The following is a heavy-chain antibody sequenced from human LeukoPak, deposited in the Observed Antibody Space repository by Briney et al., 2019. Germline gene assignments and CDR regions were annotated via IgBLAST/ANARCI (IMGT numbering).Heavy chain of an antibody. V-gene: IGHV4-39*07. CDR3: AREDAVSSDDAFDL. J-gene: IGHJ3*01. D-gene: IGHD6-19*01. CDR2: VYYTGST. CDR1: DGSINSISDY. Sequence: SETLSLTCSVSDGSINSISDYWGWVRPPPGQGLEWIGSVYYTGSTYYNAPFKSRVTISIDTSKNQFSLSLSAVTAADTAMYYCAREDAVSSDDAFDLWGQGTMVTVS.